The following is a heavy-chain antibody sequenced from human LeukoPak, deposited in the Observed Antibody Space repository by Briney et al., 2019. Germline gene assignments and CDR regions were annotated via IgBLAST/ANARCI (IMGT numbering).Heavy chain of an antibody. J-gene: IGHJ4*02. CDR2: IRYDGSNK. Sequence: GGSLRLSCAASGFTFSSYGMHWVRQAPGKGLEWVAFIRYDGSNKYYADSVKGRFTISRDNSKNTLYLQMNSLRAEDTAVYYCASTAWGVAGIGDYYFDYWGQGTLVTVSS. D-gene: IGHD6-19*01. V-gene: IGHV3-30*02. CDR3: ASTAWGVAGIGDYYFDY. CDR1: GFTFSSYG.